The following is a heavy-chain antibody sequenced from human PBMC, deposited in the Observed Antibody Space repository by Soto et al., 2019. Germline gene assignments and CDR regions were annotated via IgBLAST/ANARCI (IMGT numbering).Heavy chain of an antibody. Sequence: QVQLVESGGGAVQPGESLRLSCVASGFDFTYYAMHWVRQAPGKGLESVAVMSSDGSKIHHTDSVKGRFTISRDNSKNRLYLQRHSLRKEDTDVYFCAKDEGVVSTLGIFDWWGQGTLVSLSS. V-gene: IGHV3-30*18. J-gene: IGHJ4*02. D-gene: IGHD3-3*01. CDR2: MSSDGSKI. CDR1: GFDFTYYA. CDR3: AKDEGVVSTLGIFDW.